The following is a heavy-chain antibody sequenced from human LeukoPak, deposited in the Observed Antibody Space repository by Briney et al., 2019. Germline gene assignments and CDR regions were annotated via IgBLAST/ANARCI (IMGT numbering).Heavy chain of an antibody. V-gene: IGHV3-23*01. CDR3: AKDVQITIFGVVEIGPFDC. J-gene: IGHJ4*02. Sequence: RSGGSLRLSCAASGFTFSSYAMSWVRQAPGKGLEWVSALSGSGGSTYYADSVKGRFTNSRDNSKNTLYLQMNSMRAEDTAVYYCAKDVQITIFGVVEIGPFDCWGQGTLVTVSS. CDR2: LSGSGGST. CDR1: GFTFSSYA. D-gene: IGHD3-3*01.